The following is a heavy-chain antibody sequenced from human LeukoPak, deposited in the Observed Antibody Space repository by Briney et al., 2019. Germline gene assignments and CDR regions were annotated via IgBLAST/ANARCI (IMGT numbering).Heavy chain of an antibody. D-gene: IGHD6-13*01. CDR3: AGDGSSSWPLGFDY. V-gene: IGHV3-30*03. CDR1: GFTFSSYG. J-gene: IGHJ4*02. CDR2: ISYDGSNK. Sequence: PGGSLRLSCAASGFTFSSYGMHWVRQAPGKGLEWVAVISYDGSNKYYADSVKGRFTISRDNSKNTLYLQMNSLRAEDTAVYYCAGDGSSSWPLGFDYWGQGTLVTVSS.